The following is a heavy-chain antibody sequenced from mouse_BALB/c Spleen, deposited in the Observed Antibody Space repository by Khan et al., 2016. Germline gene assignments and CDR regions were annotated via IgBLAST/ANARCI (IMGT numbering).Heavy chain of an antibody. CDR3: TRPPTATRYFDV. Sequence: EVQLQESGPGLVKPSQSLSLTCTVTDYSITSDYAWNWIRQFPGNKLEWMGYIRYSGSTTYNPSLKSRISIPRDTSKNQFFLQLYSVTTEDTAPHYCTRPPTATRYFDVWGAGTTVSVAS. CDR2: IRYSGST. CDR1: DYSITSDYA. V-gene: IGHV3-2*02. D-gene: IGHD1-2*01. J-gene: IGHJ1*01.